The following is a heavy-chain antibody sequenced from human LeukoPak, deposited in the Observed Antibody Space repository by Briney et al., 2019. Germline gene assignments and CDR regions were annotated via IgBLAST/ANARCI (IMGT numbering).Heavy chain of an antibody. CDR2: IYYSGST. V-gene: IGHV4-30-4*08. D-gene: IGHD2-2*01. J-gene: IGHJ4*02. CDR1: GGSISSGDYY. CDR3: ARGYCSSTSCYLYY. Sequence: SQTLSLTCTVSGGSISSGDYYWSWIRQPPGKGLEWIGYIYYSGSTYYNPSLKSRVTISVDTSKNQFSLKLSSVTAADTAVFYCARGYCSSTSCYLYYWGQGTLVTVSS.